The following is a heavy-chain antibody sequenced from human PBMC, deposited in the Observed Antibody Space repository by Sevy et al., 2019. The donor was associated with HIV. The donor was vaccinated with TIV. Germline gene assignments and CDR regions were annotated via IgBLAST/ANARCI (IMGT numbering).Heavy chain of an antibody. J-gene: IGHJ4*02. D-gene: IGHD2-21*01. Sequence: SETLSLTCSVSGCSISSYYWNWIRQPPGKGLERIGYIYSSGSTNYTPSLKSRVTISVDMSKNQFSLKLSSVTAADTAVYYGARYHLAFCGGDCFSPYYFDSWGQGTLVTVSS. CDR1: GCSISSYY. V-gene: IGHV4-59*01. CDR3: ARYHLAFCGGDCFSPYYFDS. CDR2: IYSSGST.